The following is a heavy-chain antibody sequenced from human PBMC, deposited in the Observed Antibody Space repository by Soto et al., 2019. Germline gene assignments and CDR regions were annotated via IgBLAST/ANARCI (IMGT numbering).Heavy chain of an antibody. V-gene: IGHV5-51*01. CDR1: GYSFTSYW. J-gene: IGHJ6*02. CDR2: IYPGDSDT. Sequence: EVQLVQSGAEVKKPGESLKISCKGSGYSFTSYWIGWVRQMPGKGLEWMGIIYPGDSDTRYSPSFQGQVTISADKSISTAYLQWSSLKASDTAMYYCARQGGYYYDSSGYPYYYYGMDVWGQGTTVTVSS. CDR3: ARQGGYYYDSSGYPYYYYGMDV. D-gene: IGHD3-22*01.